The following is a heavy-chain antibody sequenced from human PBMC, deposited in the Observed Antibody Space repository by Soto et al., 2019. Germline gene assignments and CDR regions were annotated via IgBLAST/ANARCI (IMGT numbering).Heavy chain of an antibody. CDR3: ARDRRDCSGGSCYSEPSLYNWFDP. Sequence: QVQLVQSGAEVKKPGSSVKVSCKASGGTFSSYAISWVRQAPGQGLEWMGGIIPIFGTATYAQKFQGRVTITADESTSTAYMELSSLRSEDTAVYYCARDRRDCSGGSCYSEPSLYNWFDPWGQGTLVTVSS. J-gene: IGHJ5*02. CDR1: GGTFSSYA. CDR2: IIPIFGTA. V-gene: IGHV1-69*01. D-gene: IGHD2-15*01.